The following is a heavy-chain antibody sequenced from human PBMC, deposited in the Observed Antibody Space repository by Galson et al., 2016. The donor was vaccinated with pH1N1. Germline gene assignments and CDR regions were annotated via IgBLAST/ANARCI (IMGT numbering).Heavy chain of an antibody. CDR2: IGSGGSNI. Sequence: SLRLSCAASGFRFSDFEMNWVRQAPGKRPEWISYIGSGGSNIYYADSVKGRFAISRDNAKNSLYLQMNSLRAEDTAVYYCARERAGAFHLWGQGTMVIVSS. CDR3: ARERAGAFHL. CDR1: GFRFSDFE. V-gene: IGHV3-11*04. J-gene: IGHJ3*01.